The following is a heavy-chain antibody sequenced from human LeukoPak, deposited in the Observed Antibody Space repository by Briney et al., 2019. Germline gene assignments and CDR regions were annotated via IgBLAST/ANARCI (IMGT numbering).Heavy chain of an antibody. CDR1: GFTFDDYA. V-gene: IGHV3-9*03. J-gene: IGHJ4*02. CDR2: ISWNGGRI. D-gene: IGHD3-22*01. CDR3: AKGSSYYYYSSAWFDY. Sequence: GGSLRLSCAASGFTFDDYAMHWVRHAPGKGLEGVSGISWNGGRIGYADSVKGRFTISRDNAKHSLYLHMNSLRAEDMALYYCAKGSSYYYYSSAWFDYWGQGTMVTVSS.